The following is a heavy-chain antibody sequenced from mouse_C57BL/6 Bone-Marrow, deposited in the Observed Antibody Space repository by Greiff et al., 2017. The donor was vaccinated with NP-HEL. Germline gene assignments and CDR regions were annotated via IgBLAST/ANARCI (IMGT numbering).Heavy chain of an antibody. V-gene: IGHV1-7*01. D-gene: IGHD2-4*01. CDR2: INPSSGYT. CDR3: ARRDYVWYFDV. CDR1: GYTFTSYW. Sequence: VQLQESGAELAKPGASVKLSCKASGYTFTSYWMHWVKQRPGQGLEWIGYINPSSGYTKYNQKFKDKATLTADKSSSTAYMQLSSLTYENSAVYYCARRDYVWYFDVWGTGTTVTVSS. J-gene: IGHJ1*03.